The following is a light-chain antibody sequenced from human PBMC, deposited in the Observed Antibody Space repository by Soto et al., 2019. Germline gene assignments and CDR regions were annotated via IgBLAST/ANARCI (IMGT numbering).Light chain of an antibody. J-gene: IGKJ1*01. CDR2: DAS. V-gene: IGKV3-11*01. Sequence: EIVLTQSPPPPSLSPGERATLSCRASQSVSSYLAWYQQKPGQAPRLLIYDASNRATGIPARFSGSGSGTDFTLTISSLEPEDFAVYYCQQRSNWWTFGQGTKVDI. CDR3: QQRSNWWT. CDR1: QSVSSY.